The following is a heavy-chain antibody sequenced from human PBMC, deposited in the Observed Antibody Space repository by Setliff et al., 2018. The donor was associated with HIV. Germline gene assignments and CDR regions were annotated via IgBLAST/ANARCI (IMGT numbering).Heavy chain of an antibody. CDR2: ITYSGST. Sequence: SETLSLTCSVSGGSLSRVGYYWSWIRQHPGTGLEWIGYITYSGSTYYNPSLMSRVSISPDTSKNQFSLKLTSVTAADTAVYYCARVGTVIQVTLFGMDVWGQGTTVTVSS. D-gene: IGHD5-18*01. CDR3: ARVGTVIQVTLFGMDV. CDR1: GGSLSRVGYY. J-gene: IGHJ6*02. V-gene: IGHV4-31*03.